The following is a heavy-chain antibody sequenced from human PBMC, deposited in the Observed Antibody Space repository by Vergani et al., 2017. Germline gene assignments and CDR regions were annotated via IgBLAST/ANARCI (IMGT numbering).Heavy chain of an antibody. CDR2: IYNSGNG. CDR1: GHSIISTSYY. J-gene: IGHJ2*01. D-gene: IGHD3-16*01. CDR3: ASGKYYSDSTSHFRGRYFDV. V-gene: IGHV4-39*01. Sequence: QMQLQESGPGLVKASETLSLTCTVSGHSIISTSYYWGWIRQPPGKGLEWIGSIYNSGNGDSSSSLKSRVTISADTSKNQFSLRLTSVTAADTAVYYCASGKYYSDSTSHFRGRYFDVWGRGTLVTVPS.